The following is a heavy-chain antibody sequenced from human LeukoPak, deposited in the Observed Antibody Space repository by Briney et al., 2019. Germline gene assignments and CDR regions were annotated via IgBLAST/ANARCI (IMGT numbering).Heavy chain of an antibody. Sequence: ASVKVSCKVSGYTLTELSMHWVRQAPGKGLEWMGGFDPEDGETIYAQKFQGRVTMTEDTSTDTAYMELSSLRSEDTAVYYCATTPLAYYYGSGSSLNWFDPWGQGTLVTVSS. J-gene: IGHJ5*02. V-gene: IGHV1-24*01. CDR2: FDPEDGET. D-gene: IGHD3-10*01. CDR1: GYTLTELS. CDR3: ATTPLAYYYGSGSSLNWFDP.